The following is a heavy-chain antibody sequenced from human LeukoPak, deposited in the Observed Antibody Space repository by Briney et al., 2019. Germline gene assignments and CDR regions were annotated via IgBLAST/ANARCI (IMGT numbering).Heavy chain of an antibody. D-gene: IGHD6-13*01. V-gene: IGHV3-7*01. Sequence: PGGSLRFSCAASGFTFSSYWMSWVRQAPGKGLEWVANIKQDGSEKYYVDSVEGRFTISRDNAKNSLYLQMNSLRAEDTAVYYCAREDHSSSWYGDAEYFQHWGQGTLVTVSS. CDR2: IKQDGSEK. CDR3: AREDHSSSWYGDAEYFQH. CDR1: GFTFSSYW. J-gene: IGHJ1*01.